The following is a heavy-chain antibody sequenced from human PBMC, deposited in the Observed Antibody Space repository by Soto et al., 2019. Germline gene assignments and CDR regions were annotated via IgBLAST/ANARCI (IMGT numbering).Heavy chain of an antibody. D-gene: IGHD3-10*01. V-gene: IGHV4-4*02. J-gene: IGHJ4*02. Sequence: QVQLQESGPGLVKPSGTLSLTCAVSGGSISSSNWWSWVRQPPGKGLEWIGEIYHSGSTNYNPSRXXXVXXPVDKSKTQFSLKLSSVTAADTAVYYCARWGGGSGSDWFDYWGQGTLVTVSS. CDR2: IYHSGST. CDR3: ARWGGGSGSDWFDY. CDR1: GGSISSSNW.